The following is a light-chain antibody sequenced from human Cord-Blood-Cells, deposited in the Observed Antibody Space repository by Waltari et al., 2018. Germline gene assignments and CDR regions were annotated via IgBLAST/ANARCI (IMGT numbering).Light chain of an antibody. J-gene: IGKJ1*01. CDR3: QKYNSAPWT. CDR2: AAS. Sequence: DIQLTQFPSSLSAAVGDRVTLTCRASQGISNYLAWYQQKAGKVPKLLIYAASTLQSGVPSRLSGSGSGTAVTLTISSLQPEDVATYYCQKYNSAPWTFGQGTKVEIK. V-gene: IGKV1-27*01. CDR1: QGISNY.